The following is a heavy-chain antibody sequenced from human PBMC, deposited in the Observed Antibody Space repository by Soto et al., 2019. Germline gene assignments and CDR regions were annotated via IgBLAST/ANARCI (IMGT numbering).Heavy chain of an antibody. CDR3: AKGYELAAGYSSGWPYYYYGMDV. Sequence: HPGGSLRLSCAASGFTFSSYGMHWVRQAPGKGLEWVAVISYDGSNKYYADSVKGRFTISRDNSKNTLYLQMNSLRAEDTAVYYCAKGYELAAGYSSGWPYYYYGMDVWGQGTTVTVSS. CDR2: ISYDGSNK. J-gene: IGHJ6*02. V-gene: IGHV3-30*18. CDR1: GFTFSSYG. D-gene: IGHD6-19*01.